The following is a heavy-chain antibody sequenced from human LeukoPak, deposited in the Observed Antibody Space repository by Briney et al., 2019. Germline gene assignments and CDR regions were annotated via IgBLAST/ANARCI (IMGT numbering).Heavy chain of an antibody. V-gene: IGHV3-30*18. CDR3: AKGGCSSTTCYLANP. Sequence: GGSLRLSCAASGLPFSSYGMHWVRQAPGKGLEWVAVISYDGTIRNYADSVRGRFTISRDNSKNTLYLQMNSLTAEDTALYYCAKGGCSSTTCYLANPWGQGTLVTVSS. CDR1: GLPFSSYG. CDR2: ISYDGTIR. D-gene: IGHD2-2*01. J-gene: IGHJ5*02.